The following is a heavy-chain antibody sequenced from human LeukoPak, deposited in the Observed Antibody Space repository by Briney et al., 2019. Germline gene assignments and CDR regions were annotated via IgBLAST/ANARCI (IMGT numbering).Heavy chain of an antibody. V-gene: IGHV3-53*01. D-gene: IGHD4/OR15-4a*01. J-gene: IGHJ4*02. CDR1: GFTVSSNS. CDR2: IYSGTT. Sequence: GGSLRLSCTVSGFTVSSNSMSWVRQAPGKVLEWVSFIYSGTTHYSDSVKGRFTISRDNSKNTLYLQMSSLRAEDTAVYYCARRAGAYSHPYDYWGQGTLVTVSS. CDR3: ARRAGAYSHPYDY.